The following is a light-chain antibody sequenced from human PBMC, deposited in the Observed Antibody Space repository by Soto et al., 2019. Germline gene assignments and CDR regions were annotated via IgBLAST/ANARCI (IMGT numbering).Light chain of an antibody. CDR1: QSVSSSQ. CDR3: QQFGSSPEYT. J-gene: IGKJ2*01. V-gene: IGKV3-20*01. Sequence: EIVLTQSPGTLSLSPGERATLSCRASQSVSSSQLAWYQQKPGQAPRLLIYVASTTATGIPDRFSGGGSGTDLTLIISRLEPEDFAVYYCQQFGSSPEYTFGQGTKLEVK. CDR2: VAS.